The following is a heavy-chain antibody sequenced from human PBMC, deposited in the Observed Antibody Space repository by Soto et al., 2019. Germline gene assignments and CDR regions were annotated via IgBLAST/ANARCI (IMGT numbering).Heavy chain of an antibody. J-gene: IGHJ4*02. V-gene: IGHV3-21*01. Sequence: GGSLRLSCAASGFTFSNYSMNWVRQAPGKGLEWVSSISSSSSYIYYADSVKGRLTISRGNAKNSLYLQMNSVRAVDTAVYSCARDYGSCSGRSCCSSYFGYWGQGTLVTVSS. CDR1: GFTFSNYS. CDR2: ISSSSSYI. D-gene: IGHD2-15*01. CDR3: ARDYGSCSGRSCCSSYFGY.